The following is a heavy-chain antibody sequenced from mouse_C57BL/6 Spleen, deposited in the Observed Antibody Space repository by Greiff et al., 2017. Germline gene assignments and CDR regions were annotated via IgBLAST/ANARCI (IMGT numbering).Heavy chain of an antibody. CDR3: ARPALRRYAMDY. D-gene: IGHD2-12*01. V-gene: IGHV5-17*01. Sequence: EVQLQQSGGGLVKPGGSLKLSCAASGFTFSDYGMHWVRQAPEKGLEWVAYISSGSSTIYYADTVKGRFTISRDNAKNTLFLQMTSLRSEDTAMYYCARPALRRYAMDYWGQGTSVTVSS. J-gene: IGHJ4*01. CDR2: ISSGSSTI. CDR1: GFTFSDYG.